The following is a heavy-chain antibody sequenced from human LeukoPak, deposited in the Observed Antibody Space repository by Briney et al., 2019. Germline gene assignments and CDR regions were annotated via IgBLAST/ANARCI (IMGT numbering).Heavy chain of an antibody. CDR3: AGKSYSFDAFDV. Sequence: SETLSLTCTVSGGSISTSDYYWVWIRQPPGKGLEWIGSIYYSGSTYYNPSLQSRVTLSVDTSKNQFSLRLSSVTAADTAVYFCAGKSYSFDAFDVWGQGTVVTVSS. CDR1: GGSISTSDYY. D-gene: IGHD2-21*01. V-gene: IGHV4-39*01. J-gene: IGHJ3*01. CDR2: IYYSGST.